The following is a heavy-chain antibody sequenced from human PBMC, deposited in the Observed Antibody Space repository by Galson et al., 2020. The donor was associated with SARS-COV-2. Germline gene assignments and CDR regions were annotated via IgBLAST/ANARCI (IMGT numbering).Heavy chain of an antibody. CDR3: VRVLDYNDYFWFDS. CDR2: AYHGGSL. V-gene: IGHV4-31*03. J-gene: IGHJ5*01. CDR1: GVSITSGRYY. Sequence: TLSLTCNVSGVSITSGRYYWTWIRHHPVKGLEWIGYAYHGGSLNYNPSLRSRTVISVDTSKNQFSLNLRSVTVADTAIYFCVRVLDYNDYFWFDSWGQGAQVTVSS. D-gene: IGHD4-17*01.